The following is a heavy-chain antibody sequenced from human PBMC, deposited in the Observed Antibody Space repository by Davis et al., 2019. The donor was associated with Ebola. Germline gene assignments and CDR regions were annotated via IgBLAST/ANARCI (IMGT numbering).Heavy chain of an antibody. D-gene: IGHD2-15*01. CDR2: INWNGGST. Sequence: GESLKISCAASGFTFDDYGMSWVRQAPGKGLEWVSGINWNGGSTGYADSVKGRITISRDNAKNSLFLQMNSLRAEDTAIYYCARARYSDYWGQGTLVTVSS. J-gene: IGHJ4*02. CDR1: GFTFDDYG. CDR3: ARARYSDY. V-gene: IGHV3-20*04.